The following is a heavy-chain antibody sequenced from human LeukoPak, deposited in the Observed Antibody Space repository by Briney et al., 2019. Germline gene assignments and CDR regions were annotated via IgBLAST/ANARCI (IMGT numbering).Heavy chain of an antibody. J-gene: IGHJ4*02. CDR1: GGSISSYY. V-gene: IGHV4-4*07. CDR2: IYTSGST. CDR3: ARERDSGSSTLRFDY. D-gene: IGHD6-6*01. Sequence: PSETLSLTCTVSGGSISSYYRSWIRQPAGQGLEWIGRIYTSGSTDYNPSLKSRVTMSVDTSKNQFSPKLSSVTAADTAVHYCARERDSGSSTLRFDYWGQGTLVTVSS.